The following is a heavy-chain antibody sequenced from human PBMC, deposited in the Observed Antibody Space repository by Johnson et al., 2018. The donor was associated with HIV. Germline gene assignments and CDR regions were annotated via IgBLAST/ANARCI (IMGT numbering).Heavy chain of an antibody. Sequence: QVQLVESGGGVVQPGRSLRLSCAASGFTFSSYGMHWVRQAPGKGLEWVALISYDGSNKYYADSVKGRFTISRDNSKNTLYLQMNSLRAEDTAVYYCAKARGIVGATGAFDIWGQGTMVTVSS. CDR3: AKARGIVGATGAFDI. CDR2: ISYDGSNK. D-gene: IGHD1-26*01. CDR1: GFTFSSYG. V-gene: IGHV3-30*18. J-gene: IGHJ3*02.